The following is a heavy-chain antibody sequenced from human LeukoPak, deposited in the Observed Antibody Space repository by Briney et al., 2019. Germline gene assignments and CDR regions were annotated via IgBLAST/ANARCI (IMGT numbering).Heavy chain of an antibody. V-gene: IGHV3-9*01. CDR1: GFTFSDYW. CDR3: VKGAAYHLGDAFDI. D-gene: IGHD2-15*01. J-gene: IGHJ3*02. Sequence: GGSLRLSCAASGFTFSDYWIHWVRQAPGKGLEWVSGISWNSGTIGYADSVKGRFTISRGNAKNSLYLQMNSLRAEDTALYYCVKGAAYHLGDAFDIWGQGTMVTVSS. CDR2: ISWNSGTI.